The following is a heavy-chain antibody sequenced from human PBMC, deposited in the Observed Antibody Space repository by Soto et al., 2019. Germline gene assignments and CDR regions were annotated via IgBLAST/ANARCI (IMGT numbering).Heavy chain of an antibody. D-gene: IGHD3-10*01. V-gene: IGHV1-69*01. CDR2: IIPLFGTP. J-gene: IGHJ4*02. Sequence: QVQLVQSGAEVKKPGSSVKVSCKASGGIFSTYAISWLRQAPGQGLEWMGGIIPLFGTPNYAQRFQGRVTNTADETKSTAYMELNRLRSEDTAVYYCARDRDDYGSGNYYNRIDFWGQGTLVTVSS. CDR1: GGIFSTYA. CDR3: ARDRDDYGSGNYYNRIDF.